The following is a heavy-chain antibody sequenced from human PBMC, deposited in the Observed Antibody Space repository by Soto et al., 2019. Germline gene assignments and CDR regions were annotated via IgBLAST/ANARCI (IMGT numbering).Heavy chain of an antibody. Sequence: GGSLILSCPGSGFTFSSSTMTWVRQGPGKGLEWVSSISSSSSYIYFADSLKGRFTISRDNAKNSLYLQMNSLRAEDTAVYYCARDVGEMYAIWGQGTQVNLSS. J-gene: IGHJ4*02. V-gene: IGHV3-21*06. CDR3: ARDVGEMYAI. CDR2: ISSSSSYI. D-gene: IGHD2-8*01. CDR1: GFTFSSST.